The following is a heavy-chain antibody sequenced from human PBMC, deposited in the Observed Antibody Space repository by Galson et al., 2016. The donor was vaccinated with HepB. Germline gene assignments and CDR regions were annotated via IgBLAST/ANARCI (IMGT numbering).Heavy chain of an antibody. Sequence: SLRLSCAASGFTFSSYAMSWVRQAPGKGLEWVSSISGDGAPYYVDSMKGRFTISRDNSKDTQYLQMISLRAEDTAVYYCARDRGFYSSTWDWGQGTLVTVSS. CDR1: GFTFSSYA. J-gene: IGHJ4*02. CDR2: ISGDGAP. D-gene: IGHD2-2*01. V-gene: IGHV3-23*01. CDR3: ARDRGFYSSTWD.